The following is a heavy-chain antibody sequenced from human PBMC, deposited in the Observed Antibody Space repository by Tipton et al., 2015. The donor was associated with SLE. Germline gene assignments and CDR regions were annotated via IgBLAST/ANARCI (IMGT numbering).Heavy chain of an antibody. V-gene: IGHV4-34*01. CDR3: ARVRAVGGHQGYYYYYYGMDV. Sequence: TLSLTCAVYGGSFSGYYWSWIRQPPGKGLEWIGEINHSGSTNYNPSLKSRVTISVDTSKNQFSLKLNSVTAADTAVYYCARVRAVGGHQGYYYYYYGMDVWGQGTTVTVSS. D-gene: IGHD6-13*01. CDR1: GGSFSGYY. J-gene: IGHJ6*02. CDR2: INHSGST.